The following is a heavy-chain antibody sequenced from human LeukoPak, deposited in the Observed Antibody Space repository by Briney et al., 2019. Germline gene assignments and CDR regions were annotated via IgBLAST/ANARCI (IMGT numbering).Heavy chain of an antibody. CDR2: INSDESRT. CDR1: GFTFSSYW. J-gene: IGHJ6*03. Sequence: GGSLRLSCAASGFTFSSYWMYWVRQAPGKGLVWVSHINSDESRTTYADSVKGRFAISRDSAKNTLYLQMNSLTAADTAVYYCARGIYGYDYKYYYYMDVWGKGTTVTVSS. D-gene: IGHD5-18*01. CDR3: ARGIYGYDYKYYYYMDV. V-gene: IGHV3-74*01.